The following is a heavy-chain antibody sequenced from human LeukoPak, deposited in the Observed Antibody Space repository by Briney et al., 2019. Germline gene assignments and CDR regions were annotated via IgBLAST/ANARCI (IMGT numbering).Heavy chain of an antibody. Sequence: GGSLRLSCAASGFTFSGYAMNWVRQAPGKGLEWVSTIYSGSDYTYYADSVKGRFTISRDDAKNSLYLQMSSLRAEDTAVYYCARDLPVSGAYHNFDCWGQGTLVTVSS. CDR2: IYSGSDYT. V-gene: IGHV3-21*01. CDR1: GFTFSGYA. D-gene: IGHD4/OR15-4a*01. J-gene: IGHJ4*02. CDR3: ARDLPVSGAYHNFDC.